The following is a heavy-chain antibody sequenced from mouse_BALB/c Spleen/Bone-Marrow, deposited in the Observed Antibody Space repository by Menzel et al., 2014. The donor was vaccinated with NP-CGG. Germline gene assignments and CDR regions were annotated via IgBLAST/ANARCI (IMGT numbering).Heavy chain of an antibody. CDR1: GFAFSSYD. Sequence: DVMLVESGGGLVKPGGSLKLSCAASGFAFSSYDMSWVRQTPEKRLEWVAYISSGGGSTYYPDTVEGRFTISRDNAKNTLYLQMSSLKSEDTAMYYCARQGYGYVDFDVWGAGTTVTVSS. J-gene: IGHJ1*01. D-gene: IGHD1-2*01. V-gene: IGHV5-12-1*01. CDR2: ISSGGGST. CDR3: ARQGYGYVDFDV.